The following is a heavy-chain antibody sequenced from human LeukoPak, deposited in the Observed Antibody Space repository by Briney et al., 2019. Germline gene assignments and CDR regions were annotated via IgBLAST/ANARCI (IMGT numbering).Heavy chain of an antibody. J-gene: IGHJ4*02. Sequence: GGSLRLSCAASGFTFSSYMMNWVRQAPGKGLEWVSSINSGSTYTYYTESVKGRFTISRDNSKNTLYLEMSSLRVEDTAIYYCAKWPEGAMDYFDYWGQGTLVTVSS. CDR1: GFTFSSYM. CDR2: INSGSTYT. D-gene: IGHD2-8*01. V-gene: IGHV3-21*04. CDR3: AKWPEGAMDYFDY.